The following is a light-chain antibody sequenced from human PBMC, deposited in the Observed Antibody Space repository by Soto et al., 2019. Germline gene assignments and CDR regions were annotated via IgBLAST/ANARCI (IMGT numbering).Light chain of an antibody. CDR2: VNSDGSH. CDR1: SGHSSYA. J-gene: IGLJ2*01. CDR3: QTWGTGPVV. Sequence: QAVVTQSPSASASLGASVKLTCTLSSGHSSYAIAWHQQQPEKGPRYLMKVNSDGSHNKGDGIPDRFSGSSSGAERHLTISSLQSEDEADYYCQTWGTGPVVFGGGTQLTVL. V-gene: IGLV4-69*01.